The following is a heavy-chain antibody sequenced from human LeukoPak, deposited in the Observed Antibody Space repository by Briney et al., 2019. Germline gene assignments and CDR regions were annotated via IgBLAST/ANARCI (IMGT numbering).Heavy chain of an antibody. CDR1: GFTFSSYA. Sequence: GGSLRLSCAASGFTFSSYAFHWVRQAPGEGLQWVAVISYEGSNKYYADSVKGRFTISRDNSKNTLYLQMNSLRAEDTAVYYCAKVTGGDMITYGGLDYWGQGTLVTVSS. V-gene: IGHV3-30*04. J-gene: IGHJ4*02. CDR2: ISYEGSNK. D-gene: IGHD3-16*01. CDR3: AKVTGGDMITYGGLDY.